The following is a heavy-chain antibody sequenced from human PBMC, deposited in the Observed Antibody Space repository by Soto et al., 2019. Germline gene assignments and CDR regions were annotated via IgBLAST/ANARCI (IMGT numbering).Heavy chain of an antibody. D-gene: IGHD3-9*01. J-gene: IGHJ6*02. CDR1: GYTFTGCY. V-gene: IGHV1-2*02. CDR3: ARELRYFDWLLSGGYYYYGMDV. Sequence: ASVKVSCKASGYTFTGCYMHWVRQAPGQGLEWMGWINPNSGGTNYAQKFQGRVTMTRDTSISTAYMELSRLRSDDTAVYYCARELRYFDWLLSGGYYYYGMDVWGQGTTVTVSS. CDR2: INPNSGGT.